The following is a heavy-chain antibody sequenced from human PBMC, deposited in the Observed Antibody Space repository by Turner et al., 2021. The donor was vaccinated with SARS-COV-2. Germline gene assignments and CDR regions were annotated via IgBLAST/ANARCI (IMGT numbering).Heavy chain of an antibody. CDR2: IYYSGST. CDR3: ATPSVSYDSSGYFHFDL. Sequence: QVQLQESGPGLVKPSETLSLTCTVSGGSISSSSYSWGWIRQPPGKGLEWIGSIYYSGSTYYTPSLKSRVSISVDTSKNQFSLRLSSVTAADTAVYYCATPSVSYDSSGYFHFDLWGRGTLVTVSS. J-gene: IGHJ2*01. CDR1: GGSISSSSYS. D-gene: IGHD3-22*01. V-gene: IGHV4-39*01.